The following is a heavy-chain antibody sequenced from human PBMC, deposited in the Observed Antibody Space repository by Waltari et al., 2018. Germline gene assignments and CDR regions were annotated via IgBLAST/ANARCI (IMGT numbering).Heavy chain of an antibody. Sequence: QVQLQESGPGLVKPSETLSLTCTVSGGSISSPYWTWIRQPPGKGLEWIGYIYYSGSTNYNPSLKSRVTISVDTSKNQFSLKLSSVTAADTAVYYCARALSVIAATGTSFDIWGQGTMVTVSS. CDR1: GGSISSPY. J-gene: IGHJ3*02. V-gene: IGHV4-59*11. CDR3: ARALSVIAATGTSFDI. D-gene: IGHD6-13*01. CDR2: IYYSGST.